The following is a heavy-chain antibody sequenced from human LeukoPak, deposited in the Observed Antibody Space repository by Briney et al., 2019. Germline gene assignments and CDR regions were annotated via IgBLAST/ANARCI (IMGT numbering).Heavy chain of an antibody. CDR1: GGSISSYN. CDR3: ARGYSSANDYAFDI. Sequence: PSETLSLTCTVSGGSISSYNWSWIRQPPGKGLEWIGYIYYSGSTNYNPSLKSRVTISVDTSKNQFSLKLSSVTAADTAVYYCARGYSSANDYAFDIWGHGTMVTVSS. D-gene: IGHD6-19*01. CDR2: IYYSGST. V-gene: IGHV4-59*01. J-gene: IGHJ3*02.